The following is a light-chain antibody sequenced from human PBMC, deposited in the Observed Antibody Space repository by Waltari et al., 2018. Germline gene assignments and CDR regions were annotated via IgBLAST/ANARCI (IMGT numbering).Light chain of an antibody. CDR3: ATWDGSLSAVV. J-gene: IGLJ2*01. V-gene: IGLV1-47*01. Sequence: QSVVTQPPSASGTPGQRVTISCSGSSSNIGSNFVYWYQQLPGATPKVLIFRNGRRPAGVPDRFSGSKSGTSASLDISGLRSEDEANYYCATWDGSLSAVVFGGGTKLTVL. CDR1: SSNIGSNF. CDR2: RNG.